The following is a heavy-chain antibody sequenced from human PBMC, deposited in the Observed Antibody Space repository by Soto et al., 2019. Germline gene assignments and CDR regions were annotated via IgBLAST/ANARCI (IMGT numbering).Heavy chain of an antibody. J-gene: IGHJ6*02. CDR3: ARDSTMVTSYYYYGMDV. Sequence: GGSLRLSCAASGFTVSNNYMSWVRQAPGKGLEWVSVIYSGGSTYYADSVKGRFTISRDNSKNTLYLQMNSLRAEDTAVYYCARDSTMVTSYYYYGMDVWGQGTTVTVSS. CDR1: GFTVSNNY. D-gene: IGHD3-10*01. CDR2: IYSGGST. V-gene: IGHV3-66*01.